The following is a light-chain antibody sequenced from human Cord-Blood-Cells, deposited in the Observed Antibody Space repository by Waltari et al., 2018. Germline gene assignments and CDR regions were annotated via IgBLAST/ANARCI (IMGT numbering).Light chain of an antibody. J-gene: IGKJ2*01. CDR1: QGIRND. V-gene: IGKV1-6*01. CDR3: LQDYNYPYT. CDR2: AAS. Sequence: AIQMTQSPSSLPASVGDRVTITCRASQGIRNDLGWYQQKTWKAPKLLIYAASSLQSGVPSRFSGSGSGTDFTLTISSLQPEDFATYYCLQDYNYPYTFGQGTKLEIK.